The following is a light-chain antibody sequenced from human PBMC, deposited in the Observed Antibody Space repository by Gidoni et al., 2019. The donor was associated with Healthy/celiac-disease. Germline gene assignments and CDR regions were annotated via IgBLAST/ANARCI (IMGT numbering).Light chain of an antibody. J-gene: IGKJ2*01. Sequence: DTVMPQPPHPLALSLGERATINCKSSQSVLYSSNNKNYLAWYQQKPGQPPKLLIYWASTRESGVPDRFSGSGSGTDVTLTISSLQAEDVAVYYCQQYYSTPPRTFGQGTKLEIK. CDR1: QSVLYSSNNKNY. V-gene: IGKV4-1*01. CDR2: WAS. CDR3: QQYYSTPPRT.